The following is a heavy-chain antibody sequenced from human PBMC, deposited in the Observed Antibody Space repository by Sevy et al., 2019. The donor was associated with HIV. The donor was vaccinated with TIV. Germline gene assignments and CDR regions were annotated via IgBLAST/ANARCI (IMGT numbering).Heavy chain of an antibody. CDR3: AKAGGGWYETYFDY. J-gene: IGHJ4*02. Sequence: GGSLRLSCAASGFTSSSYGMHWVRQAPGKGLEWVAVISYDGSNTYYADSVKGRFTISRDNSKNTLYLQMNSLRPDDTAVYYCAKAGGGWYETYFDYWGQGTLVTVSS. CDR1: GFTSSSYG. D-gene: IGHD6-19*01. CDR2: ISYDGSNT. V-gene: IGHV3-30*18.